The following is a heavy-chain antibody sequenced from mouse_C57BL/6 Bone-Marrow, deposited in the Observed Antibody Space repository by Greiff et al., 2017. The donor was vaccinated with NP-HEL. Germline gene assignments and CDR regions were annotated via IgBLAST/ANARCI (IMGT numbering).Heavy chain of an antibody. V-gene: IGHV1-78*01. D-gene: IGHD1-1*01. CDR1: GYTFPDHT. CDR3: ARRDYCSSYGAMDY. CDR2: IYPRDGSP. J-gene: IGHJ4*01. Sequence: QVQLQQSDAELVKPGASVKISCKVSGYTFPDHTIHWLKQRPEQGLEWIGYIYPRDGSPKYNEKLKGKATLTADKSSSTAYMQRTSLTSEYSAVYFCARRDYCSSYGAMDYWGQGTSVTVSS.